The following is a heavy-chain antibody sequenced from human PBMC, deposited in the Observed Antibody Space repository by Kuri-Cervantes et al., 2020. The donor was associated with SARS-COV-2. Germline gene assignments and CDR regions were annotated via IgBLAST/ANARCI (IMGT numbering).Heavy chain of an antibody. CDR1: RGTLSSYV. V-gene: IGHV1-69*10. J-gene: IGHJ4*02. CDR2: IIRIFDIE. Sequence: SVKVSCKASRGTLSSYVVSWVRQAPGQGLEWMGGIIRIFDIEKKAQKFQDRVTITTDKSTSTVYMDLSSLRAEDTAVYYCVRGGQYCSSSCWRAFHYWGQGTLVTVSS. CDR3: VRGGQYCSSSCWRAFHY. D-gene: IGHD2-2*01.